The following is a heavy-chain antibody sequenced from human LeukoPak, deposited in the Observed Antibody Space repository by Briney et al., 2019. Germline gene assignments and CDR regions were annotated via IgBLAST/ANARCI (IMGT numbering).Heavy chain of an antibody. Sequence: GGSLRLSCVASGFTFSNYSMNWVRQAPGKGLDWVSYISSSSSTIYYADSVKGRFTISRDNAKNSLYLQMNSLRAEDTAVYSCARNLRYCRGGSCYHWFDPWGQGTLVTVSS. CDR2: ISSSSSTI. CDR1: GFTFSNYS. J-gene: IGHJ5*02. D-gene: IGHD2-15*01. CDR3: ARNLRYCRGGSCYHWFDP. V-gene: IGHV3-48*01.